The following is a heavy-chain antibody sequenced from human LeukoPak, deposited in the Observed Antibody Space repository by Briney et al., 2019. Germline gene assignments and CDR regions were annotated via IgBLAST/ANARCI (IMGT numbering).Heavy chain of an antibody. D-gene: IGHD3-22*01. CDR2: ISSSSSYI. V-gene: IGHV3-21*01. CDR1: GFTFSSYS. Sequence: GGSLRLSCAASGFTFSSYSMNWVRQAPGKGLEWVSSISSSSSYIYYADSVKGRFTISRDNAKNSLYLQMNSLRAEDTAVYYCARDRRSDSSGYSLDDAFDIWGQGTMVTVSS. CDR3: ARDRRSDSSGYSLDDAFDI. J-gene: IGHJ3*02.